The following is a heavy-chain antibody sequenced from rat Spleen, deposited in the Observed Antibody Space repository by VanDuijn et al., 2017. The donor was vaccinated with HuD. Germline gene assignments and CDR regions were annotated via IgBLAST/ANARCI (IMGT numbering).Heavy chain of an antibody. CDR2: INHDGRST. J-gene: IGHJ3*01. CDR1: GFTFSDYA. V-gene: IGHV5-7*01. Sequence: EVQLVESGGGLVQPGRSLKLSCAASGFTFSDYAMAWVRQAPKKGLEWVANINHDGRSTYYRDSVKGRFTISRDNAKSTLYLQMDSLRSEDTATYYCAAAGTRVSRFAYWGQGTLVTVSS. CDR3: AAAGTRVSRFAY. D-gene: IGHD1-4*01.